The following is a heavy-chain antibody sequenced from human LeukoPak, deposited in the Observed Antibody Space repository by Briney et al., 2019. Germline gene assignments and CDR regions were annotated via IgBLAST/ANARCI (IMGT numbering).Heavy chain of an antibody. Sequence: GGSLRLSCAASGFTFSSYAMTWVRQAPGKGLEWVSAVSGSGDTTYYADSVQGRFSISRDNSKDTLYVQMNSLSPEDTAIYYCAKGPVVPVATYFSDYWGPGTLVIVSS. CDR3: AKGPVVPVATYFSDY. J-gene: IGHJ4*02. V-gene: IGHV3-23*01. CDR1: GFTFSSYA. D-gene: IGHD2-2*01. CDR2: VSGSGDTT.